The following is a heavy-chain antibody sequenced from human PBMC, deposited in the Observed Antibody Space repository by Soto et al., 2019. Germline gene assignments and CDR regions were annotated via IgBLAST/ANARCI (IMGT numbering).Heavy chain of an antibody. V-gene: IGHV3-23*01. J-gene: IGHJ4*02. D-gene: IGHD3-9*01. CDR1: GFTFSSYA. CDR2: ISGSGGST. CDR3: AKKAYGRYDIWTGYYSRAPAHFDF. Sequence: GSLRLSCAASGFTFSSYAMSWVRQAPGKGLEWVSAISGSGGSTYYADSVKGRFTISRDNSKNTLYLQMNSLRAEDTAVYYCAKKAYGRYDIWTGYYSRAPAHFDFGGQGTLVTVPS.